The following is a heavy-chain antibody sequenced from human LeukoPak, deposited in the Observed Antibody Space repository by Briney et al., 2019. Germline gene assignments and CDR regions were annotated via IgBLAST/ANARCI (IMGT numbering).Heavy chain of an antibody. V-gene: IGHV4-30-4*02. D-gene: IGHD6-13*01. Sequence: KPSETLSLTCTVSGGSISSGDYYWSWIRQPPGKGLEWIGYIYYSGSTYYNPSLKSRVTISVDTSKNQFSLKLSSVTAADTAVYYCARDLFLAAAGGGGFDPWGQGTLVTVSS. J-gene: IGHJ5*02. CDR3: ARDLFLAAAGGGGFDP. CDR1: GGSISSGDYY. CDR2: IYYSGST.